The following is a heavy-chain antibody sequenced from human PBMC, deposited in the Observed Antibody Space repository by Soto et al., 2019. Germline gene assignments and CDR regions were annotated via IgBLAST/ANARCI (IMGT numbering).Heavy chain of an antibody. CDR1: GGSIISASYS. CDR2: IYSSGST. Sequence: SETLSLTCAVSGGSIISASYSWNWIRQSPGRGLEWIGHIYSSGSTYYNPSLKSRVSISVDASNNQFSLKLTSVTAADTAVYFCAREDAARIERWFDAWGQGILVTVSS. CDR3: AREDAARIERWFDA. D-gene: IGHD6-6*01. J-gene: IGHJ5*02. V-gene: IGHV4-31*11.